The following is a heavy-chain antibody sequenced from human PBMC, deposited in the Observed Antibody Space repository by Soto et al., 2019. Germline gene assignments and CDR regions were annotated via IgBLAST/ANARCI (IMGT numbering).Heavy chain of an antibody. J-gene: IGHJ5*02. CDR3: ARRRGSNGWFDL. D-gene: IGHD2-8*01. CDR2: MNPDSGNT. Sequence: PSVKVSCKASGYTFINYDINWVRQAPGQGLEWVGWMNPDSGNTGYAQNFQGRVTMTGNTSISSVYMELSSLTSEDTAVYYCARRRGSNGWFDLWGQGTLVTVSS. CDR1: GYTFINYD. V-gene: IGHV1-8*01.